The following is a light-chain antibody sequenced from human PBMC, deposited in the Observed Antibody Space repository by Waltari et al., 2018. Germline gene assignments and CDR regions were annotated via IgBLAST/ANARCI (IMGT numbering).Light chain of an antibody. CDR2: AAS. V-gene: IGKV1-8*01. CDR3: QQYYRYPQT. CDR1: QGISSY. J-gene: IGKJ1*01. Sequence: AIRITQSPSSLSASTGDRVTITCRASQGISSYLAWYQQKPGKAPKLLIYAASTLQSGVPSRFSGSGSGTDFTLTISCLQSEDFATYYCQQYYRYPQTFGQGTKVEIK.